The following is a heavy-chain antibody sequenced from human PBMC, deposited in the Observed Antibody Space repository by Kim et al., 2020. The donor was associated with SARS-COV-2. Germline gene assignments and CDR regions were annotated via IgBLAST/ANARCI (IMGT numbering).Heavy chain of an antibody. Sequence: ASVKVSCKASGYTFTGYYMHWVRQAPGQGLEWMGWINPNSGGTNYAQKFQGWVTMTRDTSISTAYMELSRLRSDDTAVYYCARDPSPHDSSGYYPLYYYYYGMDVWGQGTTVTVSS. CDR2: INPNSGGT. CDR3: ARDPSPHDSSGYYPLYYYYYGMDV. D-gene: IGHD3-22*01. J-gene: IGHJ6*02. V-gene: IGHV1-2*04. CDR1: GYTFTGYY.